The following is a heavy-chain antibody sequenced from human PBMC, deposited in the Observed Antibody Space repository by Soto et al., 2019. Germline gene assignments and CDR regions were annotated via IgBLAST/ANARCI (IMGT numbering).Heavy chain of an antibody. CDR3: AKGPLEYFQH. Sequence: EVQLLESGGGLVQPGGSLRLSCAASGFTFSSYAMSWVRQAPGKGLEWVSAISGSGGSTYYADSVKGRFTISRDNSNNTLYLQMSSLRAEDTAVYYWAKGPLEYFQHWGQGTLVTVSS. CDR1: GFTFSSYA. CDR2: ISGSGGST. V-gene: IGHV3-23*01. J-gene: IGHJ1*01.